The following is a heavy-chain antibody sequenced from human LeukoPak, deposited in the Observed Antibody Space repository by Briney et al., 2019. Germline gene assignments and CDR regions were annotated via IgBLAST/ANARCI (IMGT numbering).Heavy chain of an antibody. CDR2: IYHSGTT. V-gene: IGHV4-38-2*02. D-gene: IGHD3-22*01. CDR3: ARWSGPHYYDSSGYYPYYFDY. J-gene: IGHJ4*02. CDR1: DYSISSGYY. Sequence: SETLSLTCTVSDYSISSGYYWGWIRQPPGKGLGGIGTIYHSGTTYYNPSLKSRVTMSVDTSKNQFSLKLSSVTAADTAVYYCARWSGPHYYDSSGYYPYYFDYWGQGTLVTVSS.